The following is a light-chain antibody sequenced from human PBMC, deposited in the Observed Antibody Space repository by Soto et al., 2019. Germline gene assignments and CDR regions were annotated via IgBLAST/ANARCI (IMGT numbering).Light chain of an antibody. Sequence: EVVLTQSPATLSLSPGEGATLSCRASQSIGNYLAWYQQKPGQAPRLLIYATSNRATGIPARFSGSGSGTDFTLTISSLEPEDFAVYYCQHYGSSPPFTFGQGTKLDIK. V-gene: IGKV3-11*01. CDR3: QHYGSSPPFT. J-gene: IGKJ2*01. CDR2: ATS. CDR1: QSIGNY.